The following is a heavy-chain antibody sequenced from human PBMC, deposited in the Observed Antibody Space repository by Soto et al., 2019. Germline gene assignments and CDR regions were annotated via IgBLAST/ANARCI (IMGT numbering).Heavy chain of an antibody. V-gene: IGHV3-48*01. CDR3: ARDRPNYYDSSGTAFDI. Sequence: EVQLVESGGGLVQPGGSLRLSCAASGFTFSSYSMNWVRQAPGKGLEWVSYISSSSSTIYYADSVKGRFTISRDNAKNSLYLQMNSLRAEDTAVYYCARDRPNYYDSSGTAFDIWGQGTMVTVSS. D-gene: IGHD3-22*01. CDR1: GFTFSSYS. J-gene: IGHJ3*02. CDR2: ISSSSSTI.